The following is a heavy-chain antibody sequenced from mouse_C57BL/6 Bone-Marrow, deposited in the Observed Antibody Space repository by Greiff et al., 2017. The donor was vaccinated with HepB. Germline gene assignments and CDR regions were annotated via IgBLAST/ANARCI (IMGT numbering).Heavy chain of an antibody. J-gene: IGHJ2*01. D-gene: IGHD2-2*01. CDR2: IHPTSGST. CDR1: GYTFTSYW. Sequence: QVQLQQPGAELVKPGASVKLSCKASGYTFTSYWMHWVKQRPGQGLEWIGMIHPTSGSTNYNEKFKSKATLTVDKSSSTAYMQLSSLTSEDSAVYDCARRNGLGQRDFDDWGQGTTLTVSS. CDR3: ARRNGLGQRDFDD. V-gene: IGHV1-64*01.